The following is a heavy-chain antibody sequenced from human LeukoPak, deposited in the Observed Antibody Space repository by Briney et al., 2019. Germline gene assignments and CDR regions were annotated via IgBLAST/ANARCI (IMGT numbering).Heavy chain of an antibody. D-gene: IGHD3-10*01. CDR1: GFTFSSYG. V-gene: IGHV3-23*01. CDR3: AKHGGPMVRGARQGRYYFDY. CDR2: ISGRGGST. Sequence: GGSLRLSCAASGFTFSSYGVSWVRQAPGKGLEWVSAISGRGGSTYYADSVKGRFTISRDNSKNTLYLQMNSLRAEDTAVYYCAKHGGPMVRGARQGRYYFDYWGQGTLVTVSS. J-gene: IGHJ4*02.